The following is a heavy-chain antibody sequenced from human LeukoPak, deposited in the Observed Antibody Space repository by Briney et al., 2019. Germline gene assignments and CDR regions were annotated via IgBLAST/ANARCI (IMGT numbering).Heavy chain of an antibody. D-gene: IGHD3-3*01. J-gene: IGHJ4*02. CDR2: MSSGSRYI. CDR1: GFTFSSYS. V-gene: IGHV3-21*01. Sequence: PGGSLRISRAASGFTFSSYSMTWVRQAPGKGLEWVSSMSSGSRYIYYADSVRGRFTISRDNAKNSLYLLMNSLRAEDTAVYYCARDRPTGASRLFVVQWGQGTLVTVSS. CDR3: ARDRPTGASRLFVVQ.